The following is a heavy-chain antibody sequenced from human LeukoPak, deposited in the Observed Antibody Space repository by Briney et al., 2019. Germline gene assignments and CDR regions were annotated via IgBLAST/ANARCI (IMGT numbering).Heavy chain of an antibody. Sequence: GASVRVSCTASGYTFTSYGISWVRQAPGQGLEWMGWISPYNGNTNYVQKFQGRVTMTTDTSTSTAYMDLRSLRSDDTAVYYCARDSERGSPVLPFGVEGEDAFDIWGQGTMVTVSS. V-gene: IGHV1-18*01. D-gene: IGHD3-3*01. CDR2: ISPYNGNT. CDR3: ARDSERGSPVLPFGVEGEDAFDI. CDR1: GYTFTSYG. J-gene: IGHJ3*02.